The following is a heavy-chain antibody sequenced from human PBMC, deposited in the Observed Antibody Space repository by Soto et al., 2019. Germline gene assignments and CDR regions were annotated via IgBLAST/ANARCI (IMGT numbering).Heavy chain of an antibody. CDR2: LFYSGAT. J-gene: IGHJ4*02. D-gene: IGHD3-16*01. Sequence: SETLSLTCTVSGGSISSNSYYWDWIRQPPGKGLEWIGSLFYSGATYHNPSLQSRVTISVDTSKNQFSLHLSSVTAADTAVYYCARHEAYDYVWGESAGSDYWGQGTLVTVSS. CDR3: ARHEAYDYVWGESAGSDY. CDR1: GGSISSNSYY. V-gene: IGHV4-39*01.